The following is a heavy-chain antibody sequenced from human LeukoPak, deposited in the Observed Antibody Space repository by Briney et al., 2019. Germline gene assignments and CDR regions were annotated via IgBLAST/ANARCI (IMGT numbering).Heavy chain of an antibody. CDR1: GLTFRNYG. CDR3: AKDADTATIIYWYFDL. CDR2: IWYDGSNK. V-gene: IGHV3-30*02. D-gene: IGHD5-18*01. Sequence: PGGSLRLSCAASGLTFRNYGMHWVRQAPGKGLEWVAFIWYDGSNKYYADSVKGRFTISRDNSKNTLYLQMNSLRLEDTALYYCAKDADTATIIYWYFDLWGRGTLVTVSS. J-gene: IGHJ2*01.